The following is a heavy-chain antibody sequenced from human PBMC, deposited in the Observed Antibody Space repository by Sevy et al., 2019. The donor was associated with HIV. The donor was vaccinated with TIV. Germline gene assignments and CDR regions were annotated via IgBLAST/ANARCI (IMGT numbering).Heavy chain of an antibody. CDR3: VRGDYYGSLYYFDY. J-gene: IGHJ4*02. Sequence: GGSLRLSCAASGFTFNYHFMNWVRQVPGKGLEWVSYISSASSYINYSDSVKGRFTISRDNAKNLVFLEMNNLRPEDTAVYFCVRGDYYGSLYYFDYWGQGTLVTVSS. D-gene: IGHD3-10*01. CDR2: ISSASSYI. V-gene: IGHV3-21*01. CDR1: GFTFNYHF.